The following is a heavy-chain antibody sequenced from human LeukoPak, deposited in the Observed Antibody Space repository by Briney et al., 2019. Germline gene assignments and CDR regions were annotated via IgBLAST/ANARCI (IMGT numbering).Heavy chain of an antibody. V-gene: IGHV3-30-3*01. CDR2: ISYDGSNK. CDR3: ARDSPTVTSYYFDY. D-gene: IGHD4-17*01. J-gene: IGHJ4*02. Sequence: GGSLRLSCAASGFTLSSYAMHWVRQAPGKGLEWVAVISYDGSNKYYADSVKGRFTISRDNSKNTLYLQMNSLRAEDTAVYYCARDSPTVTSYYFDYWGQGTLVTVSS. CDR1: GFTLSSYA.